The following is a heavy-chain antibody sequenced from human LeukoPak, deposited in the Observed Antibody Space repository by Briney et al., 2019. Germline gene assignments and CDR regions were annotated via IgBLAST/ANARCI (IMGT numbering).Heavy chain of an antibody. D-gene: IGHD1-14*01. CDR2: LYSDGNT. Sequence: GGSLRLSCAASGFTVITNDMTWVRQARGKELEWVSVLYSDGNTNYADSVQGRFTISRDNSKNTLYLEMTSLSPDDTAVYYCARGVEPLAANTLAYWGQGTLLTVSS. V-gene: IGHV3-53*01. CDR3: ARGVEPLAANTLAY. J-gene: IGHJ4*02. CDR1: GFTVITND.